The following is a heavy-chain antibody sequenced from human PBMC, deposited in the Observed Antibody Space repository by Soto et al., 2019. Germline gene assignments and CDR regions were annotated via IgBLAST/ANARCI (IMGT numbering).Heavy chain of an antibody. Sequence: PGRCRRLSCSAAGFTLSSYGMHWVRQAPSNGLEWVAVISYDGSNTYYADSVKGRFTISRDNSKHTLYQQMYSQRAEDPAVSYCAETEGSSSAWGQRTRIAVSS. CDR2: ISYDGSNT. V-gene: IGHV3-30*18. D-gene: IGHD6-6*01. J-gene: IGHJ5*02. CDR1: GFTLSSYG. CDR3: AETEGSSSA.